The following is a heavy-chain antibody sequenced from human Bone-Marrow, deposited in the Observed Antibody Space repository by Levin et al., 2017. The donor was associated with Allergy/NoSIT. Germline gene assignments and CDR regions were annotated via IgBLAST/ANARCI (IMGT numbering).Heavy chain of an antibody. J-gene: IGHJ6*03. V-gene: IGHV3-21*01. CDR3: ARDPAECSGGSCYPGYYYYYMDV. CDR1: GFTFSSYS. CDR2: ISSSSSYI. D-gene: IGHD2-15*01. Sequence: GESLKISCAASGFTFSSYSMNWVRQAPGKGLEWVSSISSSSSYIYYADSVKGRFTISRDNAKNSLYLQMNSLRAEDTAVYYCARDPAECSGGSCYPGYYYYYMDVWGKGTTVTVSS.